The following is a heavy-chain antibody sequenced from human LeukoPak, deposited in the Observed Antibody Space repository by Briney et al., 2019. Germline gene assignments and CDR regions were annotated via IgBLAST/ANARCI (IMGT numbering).Heavy chain of an antibody. CDR2: INHSGST. CDR3: AREYGDAVDY. V-gene: IGHV4-34*01. CDR1: SDSFSDYF. Sequence: SETLSLTCAVYSDSFSDYFWNWIRQPPGKGLEWIGEINHSGSTKFSPSLKSRVTISMDMSKNQFSLKLSSVTAADTAVYYCAREYGDAVDYWGQGTLVTVSS. D-gene: IGHD4-17*01. J-gene: IGHJ4*02.